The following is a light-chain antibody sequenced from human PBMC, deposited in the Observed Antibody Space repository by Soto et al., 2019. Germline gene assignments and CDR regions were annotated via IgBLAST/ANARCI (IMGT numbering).Light chain of an antibody. V-gene: IGLV2-14*01. CDR2: EVS. J-gene: IGLJ1*01. CDR1: ISCIRDYNY. CDR3: SSKSPDF. Sequence: QSSPSHPASVSRSPGESITISFTGTISCIRDYNYVSCYQQLPVNAPKLIMYEVSNRPSGISNRFSGSKSGKKASLSISGLQAEDEADYYCSSKSPDFFGSGNKVPVL.